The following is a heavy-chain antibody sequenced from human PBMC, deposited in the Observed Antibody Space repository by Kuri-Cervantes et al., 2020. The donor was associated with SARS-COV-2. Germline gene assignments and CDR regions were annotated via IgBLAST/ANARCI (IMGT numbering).Heavy chain of an antibody. J-gene: IGHJ6*02. CDR1: GFTFSSYS. Sequence: GGSLRLSCAASGFTFSSYSMNWVRQAPGKGLEWVSSISSSSSYIYYADSVKGRFTISRDNAKNSLYLQMNSLRAEDTGVYYCARDPYSSSWYRYYYGMDVWGQGTTVTVSS. CDR3: ARDPYSSSWYRYYYGMDV. D-gene: IGHD6-13*01. CDR2: ISSSSSYI. V-gene: IGHV3-21*01.